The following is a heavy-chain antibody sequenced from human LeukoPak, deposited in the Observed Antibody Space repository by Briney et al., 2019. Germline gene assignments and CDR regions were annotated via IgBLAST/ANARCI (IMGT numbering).Heavy chain of an antibody. CDR3: ASPPYYDSDNDAFDI. CDR1: GGTFSSYA. Sequence: ASVKVSCKASGGTFSSYAISWVRQAPGQGLGWMGGIIPIFGTANYAPKFQGRVTITADESTSTAYMELSSLRSEDTAVYYCASPPYYDSDNDAFDIWGQGTMATVSS. D-gene: IGHD3-22*01. J-gene: IGHJ3*02. CDR2: IIPIFGTA. V-gene: IGHV1-69*13.